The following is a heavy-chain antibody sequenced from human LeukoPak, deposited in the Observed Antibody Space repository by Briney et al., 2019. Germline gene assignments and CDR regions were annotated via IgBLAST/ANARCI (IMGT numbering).Heavy chain of an antibody. Sequence: PSETLSLTCAVYGGSFSGYYWSWIRQPPGKGLEWIGEINHSGSTNYNPSLKSRVTISVDTSKNQFSLKLSSVTAADTAVYYCARGLDFWSGYYTGPPTSTYYMDVWGKGTTVTVSS. CDR1: GGSFSGYY. D-gene: IGHD3-3*01. V-gene: IGHV4-34*01. J-gene: IGHJ6*03. CDR2: INHSGST. CDR3: ARGLDFWSGYYTGPPTSTYYMDV.